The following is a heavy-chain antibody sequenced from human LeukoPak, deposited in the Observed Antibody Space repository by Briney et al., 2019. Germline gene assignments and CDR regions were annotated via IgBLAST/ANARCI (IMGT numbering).Heavy chain of an antibody. CDR3: ARGTWAWTY. D-gene: IGHD3/OR15-3a*01. CDR2: IYYSGST. Sequence: SETLSLTCTVSGRSVSSGSYYWSWIRQPPGKGLEWIGYIYYSGSTNYHPSLKSRVTITVDTSKNQFPLNLSSVTAADTAVYECARGTWAWTYWGQGTLVTVSS. V-gene: IGHV4-61*01. J-gene: IGHJ4*02. CDR1: GRSVSSGSYY.